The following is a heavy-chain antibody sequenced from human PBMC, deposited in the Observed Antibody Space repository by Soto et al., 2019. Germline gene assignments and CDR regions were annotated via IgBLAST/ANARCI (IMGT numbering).Heavy chain of an antibody. D-gene: IGHD2-8*01. CDR1: GDSVSSNSAA. J-gene: IGHJ5*02. CDR2: TYYRSKWYN. CDR3: ARVSLGDCTNGVCYISWFDP. Sequence: SQTLSLTCAISGDSVSSNSAAWNWIRQSPSRGLEWLGRTYYRSKWYNDYAVSVKSRITINPDTSKNQFSLQLNSVTPEDTAVYYCARVSLGDCTNGVCYISWFDPWGQGTLVTAPQ. V-gene: IGHV6-1*01.